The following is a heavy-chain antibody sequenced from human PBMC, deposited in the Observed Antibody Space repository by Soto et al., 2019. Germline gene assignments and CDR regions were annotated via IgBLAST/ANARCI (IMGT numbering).Heavy chain of an antibody. D-gene: IGHD2-15*01. J-gene: IGHJ6*02. CDR1: GYTFTSYG. CDR2: ISAYNGNT. Sequence: ASVKVSCKASGYTFTSYGISWVRQAPGQGLEWMGWISAYNGNTNYAQKLQGRVTMTTDTSTSTAYMELRSLRSDDTAVYYCARDSAVADDDYYYYYGMDVWGQGTTVTVSS. V-gene: IGHV1-18*01. CDR3: ARDSAVADDDYYYYYGMDV.